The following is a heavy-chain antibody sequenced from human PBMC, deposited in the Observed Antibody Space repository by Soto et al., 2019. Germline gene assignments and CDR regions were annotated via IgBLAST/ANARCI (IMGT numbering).Heavy chain of an antibody. CDR3: ARSDGFDF. J-gene: IGHJ4*02. CDR1: GYTFGGYY. Sequence: QVLLVQSGAEVKKPGASVKVSCKASGYTFGGYYIHWVRQAPGPGLEWIGIINTTSGSTSYSQNFQGRVTVTRDTSTRTVYMELSRLRSEDTAVYYCARSDGFDFWGQGTLVTVSS. CDR2: INTTSGST. V-gene: IGHV1-46*01.